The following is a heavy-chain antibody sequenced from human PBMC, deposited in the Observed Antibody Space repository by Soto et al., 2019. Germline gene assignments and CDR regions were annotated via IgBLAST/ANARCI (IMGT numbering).Heavy chain of an antibody. V-gene: IGHV1-69*01. D-gene: IGHD3-10*01. CDR2: TIPIFDTP. CDR1: GGTFGNLG. J-gene: IGHJ5*01. Sequence: QMQLVQSGAEVKKPGSSVKVSCKASGGTFGNLGISWLRQAPGQGLECRGGTIPIFDTPHYAEKFRDRLPITADATSTAYMELTSLSSEDTATYYCARDREDGSGTKYNWFDSWGQGTLVTVSS. CDR3: ARDREDGSGTKYNWFDS.